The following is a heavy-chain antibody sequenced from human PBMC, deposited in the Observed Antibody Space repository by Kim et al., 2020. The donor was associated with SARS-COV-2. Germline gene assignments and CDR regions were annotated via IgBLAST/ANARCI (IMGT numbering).Heavy chain of an antibody. J-gene: IGHJ4*02. D-gene: IGHD3-22*01. V-gene: IGHV3-15*01. Sequence: YAEPVKGRITSSREDSKNTLYVQMNSLKTEDTAVYYCTTDTYYYDSSGLYWGQGTLVTVSS. CDR3: TTDTYYYDSSGLY.